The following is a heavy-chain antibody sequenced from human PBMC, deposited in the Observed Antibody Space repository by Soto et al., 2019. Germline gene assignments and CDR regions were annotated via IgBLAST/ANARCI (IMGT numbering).Heavy chain of an antibody. CDR2: IIPIFGTA. CDR1: GGTFSSYA. D-gene: IGHD6-6*01. CDR3: ASGGYSSSGGDYYYGMDV. V-gene: IGHV1-69*01. Sequence: QVQLVQSGAEVKKPGSSVKVSCKASGGTFSSYAISWVRQAPGQGLEWMGGIIPIFGTANYAQKFQGRVTITAAESTSTAYRERSSLRCEDMVVYCWASGGYSSSGGDYYYGMDVWGQGTTVTVSS. J-gene: IGHJ6*02.